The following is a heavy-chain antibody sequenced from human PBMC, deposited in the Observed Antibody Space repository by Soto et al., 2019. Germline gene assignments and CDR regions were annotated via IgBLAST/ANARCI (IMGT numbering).Heavy chain of an antibody. V-gene: IGHV3-21*01. J-gene: IGHJ5*02. CDR2: ISSSSSYI. CDR3: ARDLLRSLQVVWFDP. Sequence: EVQLVESGGGLVKPGGSLRLSCAASGFTFSSYSMNWVRQAPGKGLEWVSSISSSSSYIYYADSVKGRFTISRDNAKNSLDQQMNSRRADDTAGYYCARDLLRSLQVVWFDPWGQGTLVTVSS. D-gene: IGHD2-15*01. CDR1: GFTFSSYS.